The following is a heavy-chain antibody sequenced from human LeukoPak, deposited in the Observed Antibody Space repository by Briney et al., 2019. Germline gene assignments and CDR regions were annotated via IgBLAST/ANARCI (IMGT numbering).Heavy chain of an antibody. CDR1: GFTVSSSY. D-gene: IGHD6-6*01. CDR3: ARVAFRSSSYISGIDY. J-gene: IGHJ4*02. CDR2: IYSGGST. Sequence: PGGSLRLSCSASGFTVSSSYMSWVRQAPGKGLEWVSVIYSGGSTYYADSVKGHFTISRDNSKNTLYLQMNSLRIEDTAVYYCARVAFRSSSYISGIDYWGQGTLVTVSS. V-gene: IGHV3-53*01.